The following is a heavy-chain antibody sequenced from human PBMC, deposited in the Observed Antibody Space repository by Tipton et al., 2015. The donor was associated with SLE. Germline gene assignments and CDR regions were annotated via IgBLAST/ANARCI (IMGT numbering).Heavy chain of an antibody. CDR1: GGSFSAYY. V-gene: IGHV4-34*01. CDR2: INHSGST. Sequence: TLSLTCSVYGGSFSAYYWSWIRQPPGKGLEWIGEINHSGSTNYNPSLKSRVTISVDTSKNQFSLKLSSVTAADTAVYYCARGHTAMVGSLYYYGMDVWGQGTTVTVSS. D-gene: IGHD5-18*01. J-gene: IGHJ6*02. CDR3: ARGHTAMVGSLYYYGMDV.